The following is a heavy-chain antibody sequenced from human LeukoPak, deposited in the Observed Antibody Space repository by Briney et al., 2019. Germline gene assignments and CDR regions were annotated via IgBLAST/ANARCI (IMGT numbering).Heavy chain of an antibody. J-gene: IGHJ4*02. Sequence: GASVKVSCKTSGYSFTAFYIHWVRQAPGQGLEWIGRIHPRRGDKNYAQKFQGRVTMTRDTSISTAYLDLSSLRSDDTAVYYCARDGDYGTGSYYRGCIDSWGQGTPVTVSP. D-gene: IGHD3-10*01. CDR1: GYSFTAFY. V-gene: IGHV1-2*02. CDR2: IHPRRGDK. CDR3: ARDGDYGTGSYYRGCIDS.